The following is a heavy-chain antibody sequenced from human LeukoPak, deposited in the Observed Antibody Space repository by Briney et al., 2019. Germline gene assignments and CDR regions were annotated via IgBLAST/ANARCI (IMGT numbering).Heavy chain of an antibody. J-gene: IGHJ4*02. V-gene: IGHV1-2*02. D-gene: IGHD6-13*01. Sequence: ASVSVSCRASGYTFTVYYMHWVRQAPGQGREWVGGINPNSGDTNYAQKFQGRVTMTRDTSISTAYMELSRLRSHETAVYCCASEAPTVGLAAAGFDYWGQGTLVTVSS. CDR2: INPNSGDT. CDR1: GYTFTVYY. CDR3: ASEAPTVGLAAAGFDY.